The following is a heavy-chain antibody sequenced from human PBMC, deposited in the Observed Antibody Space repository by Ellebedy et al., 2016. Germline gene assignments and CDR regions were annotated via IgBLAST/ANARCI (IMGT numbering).Heavy chain of an antibody. CDR3: ARDGRMLGLDGYFDL. D-gene: IGHD3-10*02. Sequence: GGSLRLSXAASGFPFSSYSMDWVRQAPGKGLEWVAVIWYDGSSDYYADSVKGRFTISRDNSKSTLYLQLNSLRAEDTAVYYCARDGRMLGLDGYFDLWGRGALVTVSS. V-gene: IGHV3-33*01. CDR2: IWYDGSSD. CDR1: GFPFSSYS. J-gene: IGHJ2*01.